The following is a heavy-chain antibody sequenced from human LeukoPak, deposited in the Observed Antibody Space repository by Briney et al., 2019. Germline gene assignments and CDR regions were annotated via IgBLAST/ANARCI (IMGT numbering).Heavy chain of an antibody. Sequence: PSETLSLTCNVSGGSISSGSYYWSWIRQPAGKGLEWIGRIYTSGTTNYNPSLKSRVTISVDTSKNQFSLKLKSVTAADTAVYYCASVIIAAAGTWAFDIWGQGTMVTVSS. CDR3: ASVIIAAAGTWAFDI. D-gene: IGHD6-13*01. CDR1: GGSISSGSYY. CDR2: IYTSGTT. J-gene: IGHJ3*02. V-gene: IGHV4-61*02.